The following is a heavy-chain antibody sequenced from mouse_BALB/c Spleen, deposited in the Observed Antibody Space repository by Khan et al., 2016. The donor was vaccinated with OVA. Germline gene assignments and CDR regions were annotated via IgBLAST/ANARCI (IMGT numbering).Heavy chain of an antibody. J-gene: IGHJ2*01. V-gene: IGHV1-7*01. Sequence: VQLQQSGAELAKPGASVKMSCKASGYTFINYWILWVKQRPGQGLEWIGYINPSTGYTEYNQNFKDKATLTADKSSSTAYMKLSSLTSEDSAGYYCARRGLRWDFDYWGQGTTLTVSS. CDR3: ARRGLRWDFDY. CDR1: GYTFINYW. CDR2: INPSTGYT. D-gene: IGHD1-1*01.